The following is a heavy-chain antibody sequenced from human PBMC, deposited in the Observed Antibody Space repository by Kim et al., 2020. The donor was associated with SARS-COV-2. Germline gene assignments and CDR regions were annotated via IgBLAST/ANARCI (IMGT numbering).Heavy chain of an antibody. Sequence: GGSLRLSCAASGFTFSSYAMHWVRQAPGKGLEWVAVISYDGSNKYYADSVKGRFTISRDNSKNTLYLQMNSLRAEDTAVYYCARYCSSTSCYYYYGMDVWGQETTVTVSS. CDR3: ARYCSSTSCYYYYGMDV. V-gene: IGHV3-30*04. CDR2: ISYDGSNK. CDR1: GFTFSSYA. J-gene: IGHJ6*02. D-gene: IGHD2-2*01.